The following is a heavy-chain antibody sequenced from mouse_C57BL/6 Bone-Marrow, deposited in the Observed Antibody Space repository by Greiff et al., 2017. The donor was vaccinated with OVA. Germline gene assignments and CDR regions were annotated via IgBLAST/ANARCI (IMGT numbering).Heavy chain of an antibody. Sequence: EVNVVESGGGLVKPGGSLKLSCAASGFTFSSYAMSWVRQTPEKRLEWVATISDGGSYTYYPDNVKGRFTISRDNAKNNLYLQMSHLKSEDTAMYYCARDRYDGYYVGWFAYWGQGTLVTVSA. V-gene: IGHV5-4*01. D-gene: IGHD2-3*01. CDR2: ISDGGSYT. CDR1: GFTFSSYA. CDR3: ARDRYDGYYVGWFAY. J-gene: IGHJ3*01.